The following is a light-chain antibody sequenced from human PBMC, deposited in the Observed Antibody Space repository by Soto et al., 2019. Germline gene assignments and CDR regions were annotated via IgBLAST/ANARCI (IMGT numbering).Light chain of an antibody. CDR1: QSLVFSDGNAY. V-gene: IGKV2-30*01. CDR2: RAS. CDR3: MQATHSPPT. Sequence: DVVMTQSPLSLPVTLGQPASISCKSSQSLVFSDGNAYLNWFQQRPGQSPRRLIYRASNRDSGVTYRFSGSWAGSDFTMQINGVEAEDVGVYYCMQATHSPPTFGRGTRVEIK. J-gene: IGKJ1*01.